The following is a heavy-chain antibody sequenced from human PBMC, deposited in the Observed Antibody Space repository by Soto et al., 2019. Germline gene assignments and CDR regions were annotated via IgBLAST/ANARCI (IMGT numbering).Heavy chain of an antibody. CDR2: IYYSGST. J-gene: IGHJ6*03. CDR1: GGSISSYY. D-gene: IGHD2-15*01. V-gene: IGHV4-59*01. Sequence: QVQLQESGPGLVKPSETLSLTCTVSGGSISSYYWSWIRQPPGKGLEWIGYIYYSGSTNYNPSLKSRVTISVDTSKNQFSLKLSSVTAADTAVYYCARSYRRYCSGGSCYSYYYYYMDVWGKGTKVTVSS. CDR3: ARSYRRYCSGGSCYSYYYYYMDV.